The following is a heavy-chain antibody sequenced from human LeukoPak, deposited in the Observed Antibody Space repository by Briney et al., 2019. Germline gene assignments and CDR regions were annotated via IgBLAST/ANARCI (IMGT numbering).Heavy chain of an antibody. J-gene: IGHJ6*03. V-gene: IGHV3-7*01. D-gene: IGHD2/OR15-2a*01. CDR1: GFTFSSYW. CDR2: IKQDGSEK. CDR3: ASISIIHPLGGYYYMDV. Sequence: GGSLRLSCAASGFTFSSYWMSWVRQAPGKGLEWVANIKQDGSEKYYVDSVKGRFTISRDNAKNSLYLQMNSLRAEDTAVYYCASISIIHPLGGYYYMDVWGKGTTVTIS.